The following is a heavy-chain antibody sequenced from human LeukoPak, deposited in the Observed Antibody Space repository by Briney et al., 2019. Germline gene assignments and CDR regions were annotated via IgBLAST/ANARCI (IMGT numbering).Heavy chain of an antibody. CDR2: IYPDDSDT. J-gene: IGHJ4*02. CDR1: GYIFANYW. Sequence: GESLKTSCKGSGYIFANYWNAWVRQMPGKGLEWMGIIYPDDSDTRYSPSFQGQVTISADKSIATAYLQWSSLKASDTAMYYCARPVEMATSPFDYWGQGTLVTVAS. V-gene: IGHV5-51*01. D-gene: IGHD5-24*01. CDR3: ARPVEMATSPFDY.